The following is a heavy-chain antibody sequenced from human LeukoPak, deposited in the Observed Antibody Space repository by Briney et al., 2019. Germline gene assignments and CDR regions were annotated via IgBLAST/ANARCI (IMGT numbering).Heavy chain of an antibody. CDR1: GGSISSGGYY. Sequence: SETLSLTCTVSGGSISSGGYYWNWIRQHPGKGLEWIGFIYYSGSTYHNPSLKSRVTISVDTSKNQFSLKLSSVTAADTAVYYCARWVSNWFDPWGQGTLVTVSS. J-gene: IGHJ5*02. CDR2: IYYSGST. V-gene: IGHV4-31*03. CDR3: ARWVSNWFDP.